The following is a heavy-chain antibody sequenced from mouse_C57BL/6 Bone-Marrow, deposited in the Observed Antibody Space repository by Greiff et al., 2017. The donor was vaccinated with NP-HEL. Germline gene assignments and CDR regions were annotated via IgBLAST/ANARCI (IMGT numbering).Heavy chain of an antibody. Sequence: VQVVESGPELVKPGASVKLSCKASGYTFTSYDINWVKQRPGQGLEWIGWIYPRDGSTKYNEKFKGKATLTVDTSSSTAYMELHSLTSEDSAVYFCAREPNYYAMDYWGQGTSVTVSS. CDR3: AREPNYYAMDY. CDR1: GYTFTSYD. CDR2: IYPRDGST. J-gene: IGHJ4*01. V-gene: IGHV1-85*01.